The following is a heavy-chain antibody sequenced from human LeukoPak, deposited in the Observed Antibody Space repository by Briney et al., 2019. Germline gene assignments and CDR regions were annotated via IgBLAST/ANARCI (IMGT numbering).Heavy chain of an antibody. CDR3: ARVSPTGGLAY. Sequence: SETLSLTCTVSGGSISGWYWSWIRQPPGKGLEWIGYIYGSGYTNYNPSLKSRVALSVDTSKNQFSLKVNSVTPTDAAVYFCARVSPTGGLAYWGQGALVTVSS. J-gene: IGHJ4*02. CDR2: IYGSGYT. CDR1: GGSISGWY. V-gene: IGHV4-59*01. D-gene: IGHD1-1*01.